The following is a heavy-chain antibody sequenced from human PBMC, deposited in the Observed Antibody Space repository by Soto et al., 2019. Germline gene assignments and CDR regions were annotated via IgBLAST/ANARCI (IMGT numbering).Heavy chain of an antibody. J-gene: IGHJ2*01. CDR1: GGSISSYY. CDR3: ARDKGARGYSGYGDWYFDL. V-gene: IGHV4-59*01. CDR2: IYYSGST. D-gene: IGHD5-12*01. Sequence: QVQLQESGPGLVKPSETLSLTCTVSGGSISSYYWSWIRQPPGKGLEWIGYIYYSGSTNYNPSLKSRVTISVDTSKNQFSLKLSSVTAADTAVYYCARDKGARGYSGYGDWYFDLWGRGTLVTVSS.